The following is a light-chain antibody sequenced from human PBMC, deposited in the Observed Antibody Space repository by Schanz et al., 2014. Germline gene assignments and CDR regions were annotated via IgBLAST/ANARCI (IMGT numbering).Light chain of an antibody. CDR2: LGS. CDR1: QSLLHDNGNNY. V-gene: IGKV2-28*01. Sequence: DIVLTPSPLSLPVTPGEPASISCRSSQSLLHDNGNNYLDWYLQKPGQSPQVLIYLGSNRASGVPDRFSGSGSGTDFTLKISRVEAEDVGVYYCMQALHSPLTFGGGTKVEIK. CDR3: MQALHSPLT. J-gene: IGKJ4*01.